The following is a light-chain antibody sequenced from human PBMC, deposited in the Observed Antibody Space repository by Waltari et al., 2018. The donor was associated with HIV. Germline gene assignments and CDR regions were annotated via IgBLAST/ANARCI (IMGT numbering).Light chain of an antibody. CDR3: QQSYYIPFT. V-gene: IGKV1-39*01. CDR1: QNLGSY. Sequence: DIQMSQSPSSLAASVGDRISITFRASQNLGSYLKWYRQGPGKPPVLLIYKTSRLQSGVSSRFSGSGSVTEFTLTITDVQPDDFATYFCQQSYYIPFTFGPGTTVEL. J-gene: IGKJ2*01. CDR2: KTS.